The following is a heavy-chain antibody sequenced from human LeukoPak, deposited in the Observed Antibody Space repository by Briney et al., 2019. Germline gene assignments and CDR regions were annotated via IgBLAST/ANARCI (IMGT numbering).Heavy chain of an antibody. D-gene: IGHD3-10*01. V-gene: IGHV3-30*02. CDR3: ARDGGLYSVVLGADYNCFDY. CDR1: GFTFSSYG. CDR2: IRYDGSNE. J-gene: IGHJ4*02. Sequence: PGGSLRLSCAASGFTFSSYGIHWVRQAPGKGLEGVAFIRYDGSNEYYADSVKGRFTISRDNSKNTLYLQMNSLRAEDTAVYYCARDGGLYSVVLGADYNCFDYWGQGTLVTVSS.